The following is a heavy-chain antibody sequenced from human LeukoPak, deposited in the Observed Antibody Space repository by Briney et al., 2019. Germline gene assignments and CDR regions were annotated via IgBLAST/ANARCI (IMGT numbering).Heavy chain of an antibody. V-gene: IGHV4-39*07. Sequence: PSETLSLTCTVSGVSISSGSYYWGWIRQPPGKGLEWIGSIYYSGSIYYNPSLKSRVTISVDTSKNQFSLKLSSVTAADTAVYSCHTHGGATWGQDYWGQGTLVTVSS. CDR3: HTHGGATWGQDY. D-gene: IGHD7-27*01. CDR2: IYYSGSI. J-gene: IGHJ4*02. CDR1: GVSISSGSYY.